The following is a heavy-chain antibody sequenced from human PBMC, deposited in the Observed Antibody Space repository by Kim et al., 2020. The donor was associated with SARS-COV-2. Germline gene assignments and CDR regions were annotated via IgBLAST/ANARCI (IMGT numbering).Heavy chain of an antibody. J-gene: IGHJ4*02. V-gene: IGHV4-39*01. Sequence: SETLSLTCTVSGGSINTSDYYWAWIRQPPGQGLEWIGTIYFTGTTFYSPSLKSRATVSIDTSKDQFSLDLNSVTTTDTSMYYCARQSRVGRHLDHWGKG. D-gene: IGHD1-26*01. CDR1: GGSINTSDYY. CDR2: IYFTGTT. CDR3: ARQSRVGRHLDH.